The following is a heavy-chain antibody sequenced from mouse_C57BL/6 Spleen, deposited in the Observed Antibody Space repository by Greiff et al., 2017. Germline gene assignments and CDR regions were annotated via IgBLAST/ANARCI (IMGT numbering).Heavy chain of an antibody. V-gene: IGHV1-82*01. Sequence: VKLMESGPELVKPGASVKISCKASGYAFSSSWMNWVKQRPGKGLEWIGRIYPGDGDTNYNGKFKGKATLTADKSSSTAYMQLSSLTSEDSAVYVCARCDNGSHSYAMDYWGQGTSVTVSS. CDR1: GYAFSSSW. CDR2: IYPGDGDT. CDR3: ARCDNGSHSYAMDY. D-gene: IGHD1-1*01. J-gene: IGHJ4*01.